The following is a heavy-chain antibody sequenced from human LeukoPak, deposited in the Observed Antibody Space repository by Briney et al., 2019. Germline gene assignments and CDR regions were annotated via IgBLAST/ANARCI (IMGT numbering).Heavy chain of an antibody. CDR2: INHSGST. CDR1: GGSFSGYY. V-gene: IGHV4-34*01. Sequence: PSETLSLTCAVYGGSFSGYYWSWIRQPPGKGLEWIGEINHSGSTNYNPSLKSRVTISVDTSKNQFSLKLSSVTAADTAVYYCAAGGNFGHFDYGARGTLATVS. J-gene: IGHJ4*02. CDR3: AAGGNFGHFDY. D-gene: IGHD1-7*01.